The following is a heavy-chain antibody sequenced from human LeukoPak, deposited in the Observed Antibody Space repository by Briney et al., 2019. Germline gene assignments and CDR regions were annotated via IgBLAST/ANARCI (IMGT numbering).Heavy chain of an antibody. J-gene: IGHJ6*02. CDR3: AGGTPYYYYGMDV. CDR2: IYTSGST. V-gene: IGHV4-4*07. Sequence: SETLSLTCTVSGGSISSYYWSWIRQPAGKGLEWIGRIYTSGSTNYNPSLKSRVTMSADTSKNQFSLQLSSVTAADTAVYYCAGGTPYYYYGMDVWGQGTTVTVSS. D-gene: IGHD3-16*01. CDR1: GGSISSYY.